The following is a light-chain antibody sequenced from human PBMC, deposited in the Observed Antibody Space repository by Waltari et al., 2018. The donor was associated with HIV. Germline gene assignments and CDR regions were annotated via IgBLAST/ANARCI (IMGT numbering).Light chain of an antibody. Sequence: QSVLTQPPSVSGAPGQRVTISCTGSSSNIGAGYDVHGYQQLPGTAPKLLIYGNSKRPSGVPDRFSGSKPGTSASLAITGLQAEDDADYYCQSYDSSLSGSVFGGGTKLTVL. CDR3: QSYDSSLSGSV. CDR2: GNS. J-gene: IGLJ2*01. V-gene: IGLV1-40*01. CDR1: SSNIGAGYD.